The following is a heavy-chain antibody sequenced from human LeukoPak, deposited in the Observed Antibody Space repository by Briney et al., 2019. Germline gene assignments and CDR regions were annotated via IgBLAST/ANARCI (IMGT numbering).Heavy chain of an antibody. Sequence: GGSLRLSCAASGFTFSTYSMNWVRQAPGKGLDWVSYISGSSSTMHYADSVKGRFTISRDNAKNSLYLQMNSLRAEDTAVYYCARIYSGSHYSWGQGTLVTISS. CDR2: ISGSSSTM. D-gene: IGHD1-26*01. CDR3: ARIYSGSHYS. CDR1: GFTFSTYS. J-gene: IGHJ4*02. V-gene: IGHV3-48*04.